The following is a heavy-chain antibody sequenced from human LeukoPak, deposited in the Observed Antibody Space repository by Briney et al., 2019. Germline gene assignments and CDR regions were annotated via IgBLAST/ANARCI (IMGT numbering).Heavy chain of an antibody. Sequence: GESLKISCKGSGYSFTSYWIGWVRQMPGKGLEWMGLISPSDSDTRYSPSFEGQVTISADSSINTAYLQWSSLKASDTAIYFCARHGNPYSTTIPFDRWGQGTLVTVSS. CDR3: ARHGNPYSTTIPFDR. J-gene: IGHJ4*02. D-gene: IGHD2-2*01. CDR1: GYSFTSYW. CDR2: ISPSDSDT. V-gene: IGHV5-51*01.